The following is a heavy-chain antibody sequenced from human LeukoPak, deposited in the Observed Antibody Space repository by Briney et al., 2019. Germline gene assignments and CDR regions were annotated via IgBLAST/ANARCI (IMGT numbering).Heavy chain of an antibody. J-gene: IGHJ4*02. CDR2: IYYSGST. CDR1: GGSISSYY. Sequence: PSETLSLTCTVSGGSISSYYWSWIRQPPGKGLEWIGYIYYSGSTNYNPSLKSRVTISVDTSKNQLSLKLSSVPAASTGLYYCVRSKWMGQLVFDYWGEGNLVTVS. V-gene: IGHV4-59*12. CDR3: VRSKWMGQLVFDY. D-gene: IGHD3-16*01.